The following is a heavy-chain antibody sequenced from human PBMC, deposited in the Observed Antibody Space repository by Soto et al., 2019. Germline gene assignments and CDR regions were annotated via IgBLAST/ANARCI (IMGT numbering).Heavy chain of an antibody. D-gene: IGHD5-12*01. CDR1: GGSISSNFW. J-gene: IGHJ4*02. V-gene: IGHV4-4*02. Sequence: SETLSLTCAVSGGSISSNFWWTWVRQPPGTGLEWIGEIYQSGTTNYTPSLKSRVTISVDRSKNHFSLRLSSLTAADTAVYYCATRVDGSPWLDSWGQGTLVTVSS. CDR3: ATRVDGSPWLDS. CDR2: IYQSGTT.